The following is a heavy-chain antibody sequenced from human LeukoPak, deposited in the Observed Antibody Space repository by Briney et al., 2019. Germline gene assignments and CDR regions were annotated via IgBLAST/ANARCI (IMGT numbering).Heavy chain of an antibody. V-gene: IGHV3-30*02. Sequence: GGSLRLSCAASGFTFSSYGMHWVRQAPGKGLEWVAFIRYDGSNKYYADSVKGRFTISRDNSKNTLYLQMNSLRAEDTGVYYCARDLPLWAMALDYWGQGTLVTVSS. CDR2: IRYDGSNK. CDR3: ARDLPLWAMALDY. CDR1: GFTFSSYG. D-gene: IGHD5-18*01. J-gene: IGHJ4*02.